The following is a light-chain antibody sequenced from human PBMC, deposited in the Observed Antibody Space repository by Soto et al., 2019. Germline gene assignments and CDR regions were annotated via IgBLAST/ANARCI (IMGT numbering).Light chain of an antibody. J-gene: IGKJ2*01. Sequence: DIPMTQSPSTLSASVGDRVTISCRASQSISSWLAWYQQRPGMTPKLLIYDASRLESGVPSRFSGSGAGTEFTLTISSLQPDDFATYYCQQYNDSVNSFGQGTKLEMK. V-gene: IGKV1-5*01. CDR1: QSISSW. CDR3: QQYNDSVNS. CDR2: DAS.